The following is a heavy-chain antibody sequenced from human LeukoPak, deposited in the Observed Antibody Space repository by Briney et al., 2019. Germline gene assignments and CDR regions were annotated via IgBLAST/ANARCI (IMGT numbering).Heavy chain of an antibody. J-gene: IGHJ6*04. V-gene: IGHV4-30-4*08. Sequence: SETLSLTCTVSGGSISSGDYYWSWIRQPPGKGLEWTGYIYYSGSTYYNPSLKSRVSISVDTSKNQFSLKLSSVTAADTAVYYCVRVVSSGYSRMDVWGKGTTVTVSS. CDR3: VRVVSSGYSRMDV. CDR1: GGSISSGDYY. CDR2: IYYSGST. D-gene: IGHD3-22*01.